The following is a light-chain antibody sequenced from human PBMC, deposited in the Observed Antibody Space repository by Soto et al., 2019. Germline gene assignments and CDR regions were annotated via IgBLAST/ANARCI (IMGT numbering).Light chain of an antibody. CDR2: DVS. J-gene: IGKJ1*01. CDR3: QHYNSYSPT. CDR1: QSLSTW. Sequence: DIQMTQSPSTLSASVGDRVTITCRASQSLSTWLAWYQQKPGKAPKLLIFDVSNLESGVPSRFSGSGSGTEFTLTISSLQPDDFATYYCQHYNSYSPTFGQGTKVDIK. V-gene: IGKV1-5*01.